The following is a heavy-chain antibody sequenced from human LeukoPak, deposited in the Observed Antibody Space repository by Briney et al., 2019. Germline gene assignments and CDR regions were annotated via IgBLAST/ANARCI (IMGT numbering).Heavy chain of an antibody. CDR1: GFTFSSYS. CDR2: ISSSSSYI. Sequence: GGSLRLSCAASGFTFSSYSVNWVRQAPGKGLEWVSSISSSSSYIYYADSVKGRFTISRDNAKNSLYLQMNFLRTEDTALYYCVKGGEYTYGLNHWGQGTLVTVSS. J-gene: IGHJ4*02. D-gene: IGHD3-10*01. V-gene: IGHV3-21*04. CDR3: VKGGEYTYGLNH.